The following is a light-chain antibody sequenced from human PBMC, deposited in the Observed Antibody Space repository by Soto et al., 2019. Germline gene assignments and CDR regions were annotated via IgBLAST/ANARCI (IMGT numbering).Light chain of an antibody. V-gene: IGKV3-11*01. CDR1: QRVSSY. CDR3: QHRSKWPLT. CDR2: DAS. Sequence: EIVLTQSPATLSLSPGERATLSCRASQRVSSYLAWYQQKPGQAPRLLIYDASNRATGIPDRFSGSGSGTDFTLTISSLEPEDSAVYYCQHRSKWPLTFGGGTKVEIK. J-gene: IGKJ4*01.